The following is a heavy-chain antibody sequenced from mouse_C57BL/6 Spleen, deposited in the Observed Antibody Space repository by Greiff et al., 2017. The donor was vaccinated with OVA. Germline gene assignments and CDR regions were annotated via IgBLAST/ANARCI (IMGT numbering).Heavy chain of an antibody. J-gene: IGHJ2*01. Sequence: DVKLVESGGGLVKPGGSLKLSCAASGFTFSDYGMHWVRQAPEKGLEWVAYISSGSSTIYYAATVKGRFTLSRDNAKNTLFRQMTSLRSEDTAMYYCAREGLLTGDYFDYWGQGTTLTVSS. CDR3: AREGLLTGDYFDY. CDR1: GFTFSDYG. V-gene: IGHV5-17*01. D-gene: IGHD4-1*01. CDR2: ISSGSSTI.